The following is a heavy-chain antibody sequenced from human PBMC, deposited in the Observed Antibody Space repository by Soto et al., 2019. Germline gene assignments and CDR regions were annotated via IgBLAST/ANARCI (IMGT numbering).Heavy chain of an antibody. CDR3: ARGGSGWAEYFQH. J-gene: IGHJ1*01. Sequence: QVQLQESGPGLVEPSQTLSLTCTVSGGSIGSTDSYWGWIRRPPGKCLEWIGYIYYTGGTFYNPSLKSRLTTSLETSSNQFSLTLTSVTATDTGIYYCARGGSGWAEYFQHWGQGTLVAVSS. CDR2: IYYTGGT. D-gene: IGHD6-25*01. CDR1: GGSIGSTDSY. V-gene: IGHV4-30-4*08.